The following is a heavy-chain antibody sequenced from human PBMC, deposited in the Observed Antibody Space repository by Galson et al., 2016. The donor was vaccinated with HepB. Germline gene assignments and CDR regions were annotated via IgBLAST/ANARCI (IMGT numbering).Heavy chain of an antibody. J-gene: IGHJ3*01. CDR1: GFTFSIYA. Sequence: SLRLSCAASGFTFSIYAMNWVRQAPGKGLEWVSYISSSSSHIYYADFVGGRFTISRDNAKNSLYLEMSSLRAEDTAVYYCAPLNDVSPFWGLGTMVAVSS. CDR3: APLNDVSPF. V-gene: IGHV3-48*01. CDR2: ISSSSSHI.